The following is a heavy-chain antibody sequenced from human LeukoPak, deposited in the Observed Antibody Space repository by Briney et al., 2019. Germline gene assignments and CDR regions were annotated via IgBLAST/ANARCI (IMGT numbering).Heavy chain of an antibody. J-gene: IGHJ4*02. CDR1: GDSIRSDY. Sequence: PSETLSLTCTVSGDSIRSDYWSWIRQPPGKGLEWIGYIHYSGSTKYNPSLKSRVTISVDTSNNHFSLKLSSVTAADTAVYFCARVHPDGYSAYWGQGILVTVSS. CDR2: IHYSGST. D-gene: IGHD5-24*01. CDR3: ARVHPDGYSAY. V-gene: IGHV4-59*01.